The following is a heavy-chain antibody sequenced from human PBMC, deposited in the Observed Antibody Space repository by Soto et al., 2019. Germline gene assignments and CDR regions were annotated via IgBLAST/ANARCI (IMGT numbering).Heavy chain of an antibody. CDR1: GFTFSSYA. Sequence: EVQLLESGGGLVQPGGSLRLSCAASGFTFSSYAMSWVRQAPGTGLEWVSAISGSGGSTYYADAVKGRFTISRDNYKNTLYLEMTSLRAEDTAVYYGSLSCSCTSCYGGRDYWGQGPLVAVSS. CDR2: ISGSGGST. CDR3: SLSCSCTSCYGGRDY. V-gene: IGHV3-23*01. D-gene: IGHD2-2*01. J-gene: IGHJ4*02.